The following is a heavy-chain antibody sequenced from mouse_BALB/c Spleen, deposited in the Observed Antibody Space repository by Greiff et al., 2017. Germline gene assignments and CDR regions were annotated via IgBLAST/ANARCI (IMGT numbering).Heavy chain of an antibody. CDR3: ARWMITTREYFDV. CDR2: IYPGDGDT. J-gene: IGHJ1*01. V-gene: IGHV1-80*01. D-gene: IGHD2-4*01. CDR1: GYAFSSYW. Sequence: QVQLQQSGAELVRPGSSVKISCKASGYAFSSYWMNWVKQRPGQGLEWIGQIYPGDGDTNYNGKFKGKATLTADKSSSTAYMQLSSLTSEDSAVYFCARWMITTREYFDVWGAGTTVTVSS.